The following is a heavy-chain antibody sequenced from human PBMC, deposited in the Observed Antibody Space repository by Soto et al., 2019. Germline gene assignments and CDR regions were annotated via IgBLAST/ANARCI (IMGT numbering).Heavy chain of an antibody. J-gene: IGHJ4*02. CDR2: SSNSGTFS. CDR1: GFTFSDXX. D-gene: IGHD1-1*01. Sequence: GGSLRLSCEGSGFTFSDXXXSWIRQAPGKGLEWISYSSNSGTFSRYADSVKGRFSISRDNTKNLLYLQMNSLRAEDTAVYYCARSGDNYNRLDYWGQGTPVTVSS. V-gene: IGHV3-11*06. CDR3: ARSGDNYNRLDY.